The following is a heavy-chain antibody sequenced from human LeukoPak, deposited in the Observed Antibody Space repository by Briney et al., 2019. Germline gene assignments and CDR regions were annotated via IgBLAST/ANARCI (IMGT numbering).Heavy chain of an antibody. CDR3: AREITWEVPPI. CDR2: IKEDGSEK. CDR1: GFMFSNYW. Sequence: SGGSLRLSCAASGFMFSNYWMSWVRQAPGKGLEWVGNIKEDGSEKYYVDSVKGRFTISRDNAKNSLYLQMNSRRAEDTAVYYCAREITWEVPPIWGQGTMVTVSS. V-gene: IGHV3-7*01. J-gene: IGHJ3*02. D-gene: IGHD1-26*01.